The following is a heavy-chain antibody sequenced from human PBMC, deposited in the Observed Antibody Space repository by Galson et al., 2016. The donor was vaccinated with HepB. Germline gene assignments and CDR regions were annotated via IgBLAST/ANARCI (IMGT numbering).Heavy chain of an antibody. V-gene: IGHV4-59*08. D-gene: IGHD2-15*01. CDR1: GGSIIPYS. J-gene: IGHJ2*01. CDR2: IYHSGST. CDR3: ARSGGRDWYFDL. Sequence: LSLTCTVSGGSIIPYSWTWIRQSPGKGLEWIGYIYHSGSTKYNSSLKSRVTISVDTSKNQFSLNLNSVTAAETAVYYCARSGGRDWYFDLWGRGTLVTVYS.